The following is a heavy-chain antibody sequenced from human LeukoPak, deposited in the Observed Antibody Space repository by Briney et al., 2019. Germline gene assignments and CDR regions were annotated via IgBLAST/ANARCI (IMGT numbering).Heavy chain of an antibody. J-gene: IGHJ4*02. CDR3: ASRTMIGHSMGY. CDR2: ISSSSSYI. CDR1: GFTFSSYS. D-gene: IGHD3-22*01. Sequence: GGSLRLSCAASGFTFSSYSMNWVCQAPGKGLEWVSSISSSSSYIYYADSVKGRFTITRDNAKNSLYLQMNSLRAEDTAVYYCASRTMIGHSMGYWGQGTLVTVSS. V-gene: IGHV3-21*01.